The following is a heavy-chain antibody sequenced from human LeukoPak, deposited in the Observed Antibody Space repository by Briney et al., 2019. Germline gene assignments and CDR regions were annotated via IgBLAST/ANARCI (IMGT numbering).Heavy chain of an antibody. D-gene: IGHD6-13*01. J-gene: IGHJ4*02. Sequence: ETLSLTCAVYGGSFSGYYWSWIRQPPGKGLEWVSSISSSSSYIYYADSVKGRFTISRDNAKNSLYLQMNSLRAEDTAVYYCARDSSSWYYFDYWGQGTLVTVSS. CDR3: ARDSSSWYYFDY. CDR2: ISSSSSYI. CDR1: GGSFSGYY. V-gene: IGHV3-21*01.